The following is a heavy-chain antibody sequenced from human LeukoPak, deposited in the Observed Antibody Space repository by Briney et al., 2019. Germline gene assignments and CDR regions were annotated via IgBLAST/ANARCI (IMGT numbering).Heavy chain of an antibody. CDR1: RYSLSISW. V-gene: IGHV3-74*01. CDR3: ASEGGSSSWWWNNWFDP. Sequence: SGGALRFSCAPSRYSLSISWVHCVPDAPGKGGVCVSHINSDGSRTIYADSVKGRCTISRDNAKNTRYLQMNSLRAEDTAVYYCASEGGSSSWWWNNWFDPWGQGTLVTVSS. CDR2: INSDGSRT. D-gene: IGHD6-13*01. J-gene: IGHJ5*02.